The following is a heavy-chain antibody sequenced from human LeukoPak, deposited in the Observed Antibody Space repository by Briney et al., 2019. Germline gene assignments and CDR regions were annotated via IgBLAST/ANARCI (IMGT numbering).Heavy chain of an antibody. CDR3: ARGSIAARPGYYYYMDV. D-gene: IGHD6-6*01. CDR2: IIPIFGTA. V-gene: IGHV1-69*05. J-gene: IGHJ6*03. CDR1: GGTFSSYA. Sequence: GASVKVSCKASGGTFSSYAISWVRQAPGQGLEWMGGIIPIFGTANYAQKFQGRVTITTDESTSTAYMELSSLRSEDTAVYYCARGSIAARPGYYYYMDVWGQGTTVTVSS.